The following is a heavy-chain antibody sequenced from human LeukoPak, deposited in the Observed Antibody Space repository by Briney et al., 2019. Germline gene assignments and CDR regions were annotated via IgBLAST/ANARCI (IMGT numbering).Heavy chain of an antibody. V-gene: IGHV3-48*03. CDR3: VRRESSGFFYYFDH. CDR1: GFIFSSHE. D-gene: IGHD3-22*01. J-gene: IGHJ4*02. CDR2: ISGDGTTI. Sequence: PGRSLRLSCEASGFIFSSHEMNWVRQSPGKGLEWLSYISGDGTTIYYEDSVKGRFTISRDNAKKSLSLQMNSLRVEDTAVYYCVRRESSGFFYYFDHWGQGVLVTVSS.